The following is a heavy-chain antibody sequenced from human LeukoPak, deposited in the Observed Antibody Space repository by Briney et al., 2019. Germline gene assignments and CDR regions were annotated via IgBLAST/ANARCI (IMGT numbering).Heavy chain of an antibody. CDR1: GYTLTELS. CDR2: CYPEDGET. D-gene: IGHD3-9*01. J-gene: IGHJ6*02. V-gene: IGHV1-24*01. CDR3: AIYRLPGFAPLRDKYYYYGMDV. Sequence: ASVKVSCKVSGYTLTELSMHWVRQAPGKGRDWMGGCYPEDGETIYPQKLEGRVNMTEDTSTDTAYMELSSLRSEDTAVYYCAIYRLPGFAPLRDKYYYYGMDVWGQGTTVTVSS.